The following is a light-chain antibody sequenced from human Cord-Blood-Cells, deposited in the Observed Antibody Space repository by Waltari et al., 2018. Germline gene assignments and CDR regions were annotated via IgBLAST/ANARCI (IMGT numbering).Light chain of an antibody. J-gene: IGKJ4*01. CDR2: WAY. V-gene: IGKV4-1*01. CDR1: QSVLYSSNNKNY. Sequence: DIVMTQSPESLAVSLGERSTINSKSSQSVLYSSNNKNYLAWYQQKPGQPPKLLIYWAYTRESGVPARFSCSGSGTDFTLTISSLQAEDVAVYCCQQYYSTPLTFGGGTKVEIK. CDR3: QQYYSTPLT.